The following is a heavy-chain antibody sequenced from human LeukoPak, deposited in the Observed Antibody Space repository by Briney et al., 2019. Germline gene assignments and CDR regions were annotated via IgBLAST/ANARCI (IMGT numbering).Heavy chain of an antibody. CDR1: GGPLTTDNW. CDR2: IHHSGST. D-gene: IGHD3-22*01. Sequence: SETLSLTCTVSGGPLTTDNWWTWVRQPPGKGLEWIGEIHHSGSTNYNPSLKSRVTISIDKSKNQFSLKLTSVTAADTAVYYCARGYYHDSKWGQGILVTVSS. J-gene: IGHJ4*02. V-gene: IGHV4-4*02. CDR3: ARGYYHDSK.